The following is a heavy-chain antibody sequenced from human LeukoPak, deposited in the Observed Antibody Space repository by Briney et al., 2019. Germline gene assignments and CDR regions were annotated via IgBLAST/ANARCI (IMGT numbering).Heavy chain of an antibody. CDR3: AKEFRTTMIVVKDAFDI. CDR1: GFTFSSYG. CDR2: ISYDGSNK. Sequence: GGSLRLSCAASGFTFSSYGMHWVRQAPGKGLEWVAVISYDGSNKYYADSVKGRFTISRDNSKNTLYLQMNSLRAEDTAVYYCAKEFRTTMIVVKDAFDIWGQGTMDTVSS. V-gene: IGHV3-30*18. J-gene: IGHJ3*02. D-gene: IGHD3-22*01.